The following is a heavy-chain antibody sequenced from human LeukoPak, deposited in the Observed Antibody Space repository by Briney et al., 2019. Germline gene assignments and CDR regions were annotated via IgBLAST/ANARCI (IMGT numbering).Heavy chain of an antibody. V-gene: IGHV4-30-2*01. CDR1: GCSISSGGYD. D-gene: IGHD2-2*01. J-gene: IGHJ4*02. Sequence: TLSLTCTVSGCSISSGGYDWSWMRQPPGKGLEWIGYIDHTGSTYYTPFLKRRITISVDRSNNPYSQKLSSVTSADTAVYYCARDRGVPAALGYWGRGTLVTVSS. CDR3: ARDRGVPAALGY. CDR2: IDHTGST.